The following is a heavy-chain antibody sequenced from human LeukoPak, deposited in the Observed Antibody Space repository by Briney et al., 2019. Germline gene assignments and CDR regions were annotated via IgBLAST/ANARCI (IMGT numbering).Heavy chain of an antibody. CDR2: ISGSGGST. V-gene: IGHV3-23*01. CDR3: AKDHDHENQWFDP. Sequence: SGGSLRLSCAASGFTFSSYAMSWVRQAPGKGLEWVSAISGSGGSTYYADFVKGRFTISRDNSRNTLYLQMNSLRAEDTAVYYCAKDHDHENQWFDPWGQGTLVTVSS. J-gene: IGHJ5*02. CDR1: GFTFSSYA. D-gene: IGHD2/OR15-2a*01.